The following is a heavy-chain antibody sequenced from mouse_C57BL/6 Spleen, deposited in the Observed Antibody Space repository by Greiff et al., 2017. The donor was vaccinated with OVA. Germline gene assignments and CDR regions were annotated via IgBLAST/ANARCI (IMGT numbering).Heavy chain of an antibody. CDR1: GYTFTSYW. CDR3: ARDHYGSSPTYAMDY. Sequence: QVQLQQPGAELVKPGASVKLSCKASGYTFTSYWMHWVKQRPGQGLEWIGMIHPNSGSTNYNEKFKSKATLTVDKSSSTAYMQLSSLTSEDSAVYYCARDHYGSSPTYAMDYWGQGTSVTVSS. CDR2: IHPNSGST. J-gene: IGHJ4*01. V-gene: IGHV1-64*01. D-gene: IGHD1-1*01.